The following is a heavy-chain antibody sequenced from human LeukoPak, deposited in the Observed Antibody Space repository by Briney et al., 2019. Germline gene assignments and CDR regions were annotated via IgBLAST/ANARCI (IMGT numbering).Heavy chain of an antibody. CDR2: IWYDGSNK. CDR1: GFAFSSYG. CDR3: AKDETRGYSGYDLDY. J-gene: IGHJ4*02. V-gene: IGHV3-33*06. Sequence: GGSLRLSCAASGFAFSSYGMHWVRQAPGKGLEWVAVIWYDGSNKYYADSVRGRFTNSRDNSKNTLYLQMNSLRAEDTAIYYCAKDETRGYSGYDLDYWGQGTLVTVSS. D-gene: IGHD5-12*01.